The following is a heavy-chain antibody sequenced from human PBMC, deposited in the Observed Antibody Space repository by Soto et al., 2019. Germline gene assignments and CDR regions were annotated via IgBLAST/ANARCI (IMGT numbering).Heavy chain of an antibody. CDR1: GYTFTSFG. CDR3: ARDRSMYYGMDV. J-gene: IGHJ6*02. Sequence: QVQLVQSGGEVKKPGASVKVSCKATGYTFTSFGISWVRQAPGQWLEWMGWISAYNGNTKYTQKFQGRVTMTTDTSTSTAYMELRSLTSDDTAVYYCARDRSMYYGMDVWGQGTTVTVSS. CDR2: ISAYNGNT. D-gene: IGHD2-8*01. V-gene: IGHV1-18*01.